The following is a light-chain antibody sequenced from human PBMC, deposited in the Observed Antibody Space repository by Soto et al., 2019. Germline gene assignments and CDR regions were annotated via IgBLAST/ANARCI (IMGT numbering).Light chain of an antibody. CDR2: GAS. J-gene: IGKJ2*01. V-gene: IGKV3-20*01. Sequence: EIVLTQSPGTLSLSPGERATLSCRASQSVSSSSYLAWYQQKPGQAPRLLIYGASSRATGTPDSFRGSGSATDFTLTISRLEPEDFAVYYCRQYGSSPSYTFGQGTKLEIK. CDR1: QSVSSSSY. CDR3: RQYGSSPSYT.